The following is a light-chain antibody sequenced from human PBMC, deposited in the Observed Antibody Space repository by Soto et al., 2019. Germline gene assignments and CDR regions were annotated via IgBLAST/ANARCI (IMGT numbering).Light chain of an antibody. CDR2: GAS. V-gene: IGKV3-15*01. J-gene: IGKJ5*01. CDR1: QCFSSN. CDR3: QQYNNWPLT. Sequence: EIVMTQSPATLSVSPGERATLSCRASQCFSSNLALYQQKPGQSPRLLIYGASTRATGIPARFSGSGSGTEFTLTISSLQSEDFAVYYCQQYNNWPLTFGQGTRLEIK.